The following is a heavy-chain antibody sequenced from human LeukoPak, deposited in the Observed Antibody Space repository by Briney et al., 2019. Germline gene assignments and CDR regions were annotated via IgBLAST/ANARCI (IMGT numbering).Heavy chain of an antibody. V-gene: IGHV3-21*01. D-gene: IGHD4-17*01. CDR2: ISSSSSCI. CDR1: GFTFSSYS. CDR3: ARDGDYSRWPIIDY. J-gene: IGHJ4*02. Sequence: PGGSLRLSCAASGFTFSSYSMNWVRQTPGKGLEWVSSISSSSSCIYYADSVKGRFTISRDNAKNSLYLQMNSLRAEDTAVYYCARDGDYSRWPIIDYWGQGTLVTVSS.